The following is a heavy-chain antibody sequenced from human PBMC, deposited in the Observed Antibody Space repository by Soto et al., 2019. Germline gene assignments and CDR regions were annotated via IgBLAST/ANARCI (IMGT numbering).Heavy chain of an antibody. D-gene: IGHD3-3*01. J-gene: IGHJ4*02. Sequence: QERLVQSGXEXRKPGXSVKVSXKVTGGTXTRXAINXVRQAPGQGLEWMGGIVPMFGTSKYAQKFQGRVTITADTSTNIAYMELRSLRSEDTAVYYCNRGSEYDFWSGYLWGQGTLVSVSS. CDR1: GGTXTRXA. CDR3: NRGSEYDFWSGYL. V-gene: IGHV1-69*06. CDR2: IVPMFGTS.